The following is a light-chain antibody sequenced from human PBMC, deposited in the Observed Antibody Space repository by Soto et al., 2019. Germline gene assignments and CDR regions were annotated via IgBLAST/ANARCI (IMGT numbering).Light chain of an antibody. CDR3: SSYGGSNNLF. V-gene: IGLV2-8*01. J-gene: IGLJ2*01. Sequence: QSALTQPPSASGSPGQSVTISCTGTSSDVGGYNYVSWYQQHPGKAPKLMIFEVNKRPSGVPDRFSGSKSGNTASLSVSGLQTDDEADYYCSSYGGSNNLFFGGGTKVTVL. CDR2: EVN. CDR1: SSDVGGYNY.